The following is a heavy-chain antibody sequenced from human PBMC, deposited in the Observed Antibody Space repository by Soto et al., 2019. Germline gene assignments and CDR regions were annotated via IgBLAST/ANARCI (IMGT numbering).Heavy chain of an antibody. CDR1: GGTFSSYA. CDR2: IIPIFGTA. J-gene: IGHJ6*02. Sequence: SVKVSCKASGGTFSSYAISWVRQAPGQGLEWMGGIIPIFGTANYAQKFQGRVTITADESTSTAYMELSSLRSEDTAVYYCARVDYYDSSGYGAPRYGMDVWGQGTTVTVSS. D-gene: IGHD3-22*01. V-gene: IGHV1-69*13. CDR3: ARVDYYDSSGYGAPRYGMDV.